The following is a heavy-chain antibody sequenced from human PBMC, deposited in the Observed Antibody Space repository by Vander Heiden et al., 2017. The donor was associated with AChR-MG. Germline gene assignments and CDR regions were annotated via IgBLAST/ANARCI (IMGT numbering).Heavy chain of an antibody. V-gene: IGHV3-30-3*01. Sequence: QVKLGASGGGVVQPGGSIPLPGAAPRSPLSGYAMHWVRQAPGKGWEWVAVISYDGSNKYYADSVKGRFTISRDNSKNTLYLQMNSLRAEDTAVYYCASEKWLVPNYMDVWGKGTTVTVSS. J-gene: IGHJ6*03. CDR1: RSPLSGYA. CDR2: ISYDGSNK. D-gene: IGHD6-19*01. CDR3: ASEKWLVPNYMDV.